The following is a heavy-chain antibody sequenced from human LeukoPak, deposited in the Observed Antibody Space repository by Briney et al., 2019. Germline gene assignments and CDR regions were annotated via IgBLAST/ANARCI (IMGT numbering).Heavy chain of an antibody. CDR2: IYHSGST. V-gene: IGHV4-4*02. Sequence: PSGTLSLTCAVSGGSISSSNWWSWVRQPPGKGLEWIGEIYHSGSTNYNPSLKSRVTISVDKSKNQFSLKLSSVTAADTAVYYCARDAPGDYDILTGYHDAFDIWGQGTMVTVSS. J-gene: IGHJ3*02. D-gene: IGHD3-9*01. CDR1: GGSISSSNW. CDR3: ARDAPGDYDILTGYHDAFDI.